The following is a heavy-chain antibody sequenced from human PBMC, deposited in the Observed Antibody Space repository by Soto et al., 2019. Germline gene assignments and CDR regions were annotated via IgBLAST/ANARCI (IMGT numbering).Heavy chain of an antibody. J-gene: IGHJ6*02. D-gene: IGHD4-17*01. CDR3: TLSYGDSYYYNGMDV. CDR2: IHPGDSDT. Sequence: PGESLKISCEGSGFSFSKYTVGWVRQIPGKGLEWMGIIHPGDSDTRYSPSFQGQVTISADKSISTAYLQWSSLKASDTAMYYCTLSYGDSYYYNGMDVWGQGTTVTSP. CDR1: GFSFSKYT. V-gene: IGHV5-51*01.